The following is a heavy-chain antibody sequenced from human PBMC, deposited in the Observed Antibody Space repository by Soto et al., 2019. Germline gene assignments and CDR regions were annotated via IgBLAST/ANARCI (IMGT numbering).Heavy chain of an antibody. Sequence: QITLKESGPTLVKPTQTLTLTCTFSGFSLSTSGMCVVWIRQPPGKALERLALICWDDAKRYSTSLKSRLTITEDTSKTRVVLPMANVDPVDTATYYCAWRGIRTVHFDYWGQGTLVTVSS. CDR1: GFSLSTSGMC. CDR2: ICWDDAK. CDR3: AWRGIRTVHFDY. V-gene: IGHV2-5*02. J-gene: IGHJ4*02. D-gene: IGHD3-10*01.